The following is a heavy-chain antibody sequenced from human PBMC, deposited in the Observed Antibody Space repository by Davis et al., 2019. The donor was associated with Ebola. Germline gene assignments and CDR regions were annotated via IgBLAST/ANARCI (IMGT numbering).Heavy chain of an antibody. D-gene: IGHD3-9*01. CDR2: IIPVVDTK. CDR3: ARDGYYDILTGYPDWYFDL. V-gene: IGHV1-69*08. J-gene: IGHJ2*01. Sequence: SVKVSCKASGNTISTYTVDWVRQAPGQGLEWMGRIIPVVDTKDYAQKFQGRVTLTADKATNTAYMELSGLRFDDTAVYYCARDGYYDILTGYPDWYFDLWGRGTLVTVSS. CDR1: GNTISTYT.